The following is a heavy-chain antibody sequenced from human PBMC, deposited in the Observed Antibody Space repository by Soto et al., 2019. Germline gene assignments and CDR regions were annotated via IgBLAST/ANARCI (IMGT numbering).Heavy chain of an antibody. CDR1: GYTFTSYA. D-gene: IGHD6-19*01. CDR3: AREKWGSGSRWLDP. Sequence: ASVKVSCKASGYTFTSYAMHWVRQAPGQRLEWMGWINAGNGNTKYSQKFQGRVTITRDTSASTAYMELSSLTSEDTVVYYCAREKWGSGSRWLDPWGQGTLVTVSS. CDR2: INAGNGNT. V-gene: IGHV1-3*01. J-gene: IGHJ5*02.